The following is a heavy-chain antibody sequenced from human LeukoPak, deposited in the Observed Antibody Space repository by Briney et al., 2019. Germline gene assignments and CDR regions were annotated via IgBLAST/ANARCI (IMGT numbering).Heavy chain of an antibody. V-gene: IGHV3-21*01. CDR1: GFTFSSYS. CDR2: ISSSSSYI. J-gene: IGHJ2*01. Sequence: PGGSLRLSCAASGFTFSSYSMNWVRQAPGKGLEWVSSISSSSSYIYYADSVKGRFTISRDNAKNSLYLQMNSLRAEDTAVYYCARQAGYYYDRPGYFDLWGRGTLVTVSS. D-gene: IGHD3-22*01. CDR3: ARQAGYYYDRPGYFDL.